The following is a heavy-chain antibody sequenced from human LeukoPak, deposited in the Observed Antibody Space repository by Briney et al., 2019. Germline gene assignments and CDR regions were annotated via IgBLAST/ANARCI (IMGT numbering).Heavy chain of an antibody. CDR1: GGTFSSYA. CDR2: IIPIFGTA. D-gene: IGHD3-22*01. CDR3: AREMLLPDYYDSSGLDAFDI. V-gene: IGHV1-69*05. Sequence: SVKVSCKASGGTFSSYAISWVRQAPGQGLEWMGGIIPIFGTANYAQKFQGRVTITTDESTSTAYMELSSLRSEDTAVYYCAREMLLPDYYDSSGLDAFDIWGQGTMVTASS. J-gene: IGHJ3*02.